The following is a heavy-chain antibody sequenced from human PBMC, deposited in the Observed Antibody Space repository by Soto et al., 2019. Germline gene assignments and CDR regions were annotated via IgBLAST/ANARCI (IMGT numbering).Heavy chain of an antibody. CDR2: IYWDDDK. V-gene: IGHV2-5*02. J-gene: IGHJ4*02. CDR1: GFSLSTSGVG. D-gene: IGHD3-9*01. CDR3: AHRRSFDCFDY. Sequence: QITLKESGPTLVKPTQTLTLTCTFSGFSLSTSGVGVGWIRQPPGKALEWLALIYWDDDKRYSPSLKSRLTTTKNTHKKQVVLTMTNIDPVHTGTYYCAHRRSFDCFDYWGQGTLVTVSS.